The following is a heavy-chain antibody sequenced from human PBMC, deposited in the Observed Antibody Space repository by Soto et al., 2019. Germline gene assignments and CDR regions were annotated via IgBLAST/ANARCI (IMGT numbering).Heavy chain of an antibody. V-gene: IGHV3-48*01. CDR1: GFTFSSYS. CDR2: ISSSGSTI. J-gene: IGHJ4*02. D-gene: IGHD2-8*01. CDR3: ARXLRMXYAXXFDY. Sequence: EVQLVXSGGGLVQPXXSLXLSCAASGFTFSSYSMNWVRQAPGKGLEWVSYISSSGSTIYYADSVKGRFTXXXXXAKXXXXXXXXXXXXXXXXXXXXARXLRMXYAXXFDYWGQGTLVTV.